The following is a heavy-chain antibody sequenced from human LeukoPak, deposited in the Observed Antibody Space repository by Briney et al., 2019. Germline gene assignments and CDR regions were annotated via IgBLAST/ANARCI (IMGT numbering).Heavy chain of an antibody. J-gene: IGHJ4*02. CDR3: AKWVVAATSYYFDY. D-gene: IGHD2-15*01. Sequence: SVKVSCKASGGTFSSYAISWVRQAPGQGLEWVGGIIPIFGTANYAQKFRGRVTITADESTSTAYMELSSLRSEDTAVYYCAKWVVAATSYYFDYWGQGTLVTVSS. CDR2: IIPIFGTA. CDR1: GGTFSSYA. V-gene: IGHV1-69*13.